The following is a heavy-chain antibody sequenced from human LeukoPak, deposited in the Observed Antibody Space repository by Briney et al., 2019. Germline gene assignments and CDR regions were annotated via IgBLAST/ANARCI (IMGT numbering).Heavy chain of an antibody. CDR3: ARGYGEDYSLNWFDP. CDR1: GYTFTGYY. CDR2: INPNSGGT. D-gene: IGHD4-11*01. J-gene: IGHJ5*02. Sequence: ASVKVSCKASGYTFTGYYMHWVRQAPGQGLEWMGWINPNSGGTNYAQKFQGRVTMTRDTSISTAYMELSRLRSDDTAVYYCARGYGEDYSLNWFDPWGQGTLVTVSS. V-gene: IGHV1-2*02.